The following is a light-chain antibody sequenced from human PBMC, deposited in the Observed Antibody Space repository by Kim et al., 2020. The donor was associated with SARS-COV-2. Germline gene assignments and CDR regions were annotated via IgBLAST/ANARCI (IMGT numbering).Light chain of an antibody. CDR1: SWHSSAA. Sequence: APIKPTCPPGSWHSSAAIAWHQQQPEKGPRYLMTLNRDGRHTKGDGIPDRFSGSSSGAERYLTISSLQSDDEADYYCQTWATGIVLFGGGTQLTVL. J-gene: IGLJ2*01. CDR2: LNRDGRH. V-gene: IGLV4-69*01. CDR3: QTWATGIVL.